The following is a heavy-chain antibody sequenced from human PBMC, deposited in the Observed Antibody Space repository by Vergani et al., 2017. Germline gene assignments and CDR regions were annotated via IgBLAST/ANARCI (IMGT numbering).Heavy chain of an antibody. CDR2: IGYDGRIK. CDR3: ASKRGACRAAYCHSYDF. CDR1: GFSFNTYG. V-gene: IGHV3-30*02. Sequence: QVQLVETGGGVVQPGGSLRLYCATSGFSFNTYGAHWVRQAPGKGLEWVAFIGYDGRIKYNVDSVKGRFTISRDTSKKTLSLQMRSLRADDTAVYYCASKRGACRAAYCHSYDFWGPGTLVGVSS. D-gene: IGHD2-15*01. J-gene: IGHJ4*02.